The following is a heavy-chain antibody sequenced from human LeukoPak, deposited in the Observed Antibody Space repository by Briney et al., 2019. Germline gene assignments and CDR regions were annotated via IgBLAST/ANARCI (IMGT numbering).Heavy chain of an antibody. CDR1: GFTFSNYD. Sequence: GVSLRLSCAASGFTFSNYDMHWVPQAPGKGLEGVADISYDGSNQYDADSVKGRFTISRDNSKNTLFLQMSSLTAEDTAVYYCVKSRDGYNLLGYWGQGTLVTVSS. J-gene: IGHJ4*02. V-gene: IGHV3-30*18. CDR3: VKSRDGYNLLGY. CDR2: ISYDGSNQ. D-gene: IGHD5-24*01.